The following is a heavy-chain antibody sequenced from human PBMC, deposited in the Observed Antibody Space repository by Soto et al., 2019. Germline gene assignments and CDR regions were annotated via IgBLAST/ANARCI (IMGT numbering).Heavy chain of an antibody. CDR3: ARGISGTYTALDL. CDR1: GYRFTTYY. Sequence: GASVKFSCKASGYRFTTYYLHWLRQAPGQGLEWMGMINPNGGDTAYVQKFQGRVTMTTDTSTSTVYMELSSLRFDDTAIYYCARGISGTYTALDLWGQGALVTVSS. J-gene: IGHJ4*02. D-gene: IGHD1-26*01. V-gene: IGHV1-46*01. CDR2: INPNGGDT.